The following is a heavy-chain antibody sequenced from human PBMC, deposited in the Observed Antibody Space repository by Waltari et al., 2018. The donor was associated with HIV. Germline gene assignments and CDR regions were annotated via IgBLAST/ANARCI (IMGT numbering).Heavy chain of an antibody. V-gene: IGHV3-9*01. CDR3: AKDKRSGYGGNSVWYFDL. J-gene: IGHJ2*01. D-gene: IGHD4-17*01. Sequence: EVQLVESGGGLVQPGRSLRLSCAASGFTFADYAMHWVRQAPGKGLEVVSGISWNSGTIGYADSVKGRFTISRDNAKNSLYLQMNSLRAEDTALYYCAKDKRSGYGGNSVWYFDLWGRGTLVTVSS. CDR2: ISWNSGTI. CDR1: GFTFADYA.